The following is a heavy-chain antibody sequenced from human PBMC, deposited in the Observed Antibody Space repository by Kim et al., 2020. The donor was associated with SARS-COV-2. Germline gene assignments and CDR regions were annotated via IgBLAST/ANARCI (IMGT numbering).Heavy chain of an antibody. Sequence: SETLSLTCAVYGGSFSGYYWSWIRQPPGKGLEWIGEINHSGSTNYNPSLKSRVTISVDTSKNQFSLKLSSVTAADTAVYYCARAPTGQLWLSYYYYGMDVWGQGTTVTVSS. J-gene: IGHJ6*02. CDR1: GGSFSGYY. CDR2: INHSGST. CDR3: ARAPTGQLWLSYYYYGMDV. D-gene: IGHD5-18*01. V-gene: IGHV4-34*01.